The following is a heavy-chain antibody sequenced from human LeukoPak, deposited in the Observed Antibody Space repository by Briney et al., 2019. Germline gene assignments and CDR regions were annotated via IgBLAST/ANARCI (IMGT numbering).Heavy chain of an antibody. CDR1: GYTLTGYY. CDR2: INPNSGGT. CDR3: ARDRATGQWLGTVDY. Sequence: ASVKVSCKASGYTLTGYYMHWVRQAPGQGLEWMGWINPNSGGTNYAQKFQGRVTMTRDTSISTAYMELRSLRSDDTAVYYCARDRATGQWLGTVDYWGQGTLVTVSS. V-gene: IGHV1-2*02. D-gene: IGHD6-19*01. J-gene: IGHJ4*02.